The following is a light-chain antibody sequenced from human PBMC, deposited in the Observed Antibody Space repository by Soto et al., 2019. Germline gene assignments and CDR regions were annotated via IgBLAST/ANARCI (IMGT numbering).Light chain of an antibody. CDR2: KAS. Sequence: DIQMTPSPSTLSASVVDRVTITCRASQSISSWLAWYQQKPGKAPKLLIYKASSLESGVPSRFSGSGSGTEFTLTISRLEPEDFAVYYCQQYGSSPWTFGQGTKVDI. J-gene: IGKJ1*01. CDR3: QQYGSSPWT. CDR1: QSISSW. V-gene: IGKV1-5*03.